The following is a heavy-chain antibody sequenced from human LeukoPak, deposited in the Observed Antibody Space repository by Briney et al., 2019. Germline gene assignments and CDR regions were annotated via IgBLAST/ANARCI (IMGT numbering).Heavy chain of an antibody. J-gene: IGHJ6*03. V-gene: IGHV1-2*02. CDR1: GYTFTSYD. CDR3: ARVCAGGGSCHYYYYYMDV. Sequence: ASVKVSCKASGYTFTSYDINWVRQATGQGLEWMGWINPNSGGTNYAQKFQGRVTMTRDTSISTAYMELSRLRSDDTAVYYCARVCAGGGSCHYYYYYMDVWGKGTTVTVSS. CDR2: INPNSGGT. D-gene: IGHD2-15*01.